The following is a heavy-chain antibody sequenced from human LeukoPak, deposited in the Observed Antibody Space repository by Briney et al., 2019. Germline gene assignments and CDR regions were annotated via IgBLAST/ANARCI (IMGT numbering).Heavy chain of an antibody. D-gene: IGHD2-15*01. J-gene: IGHJ1*01. CDR3: ARIFGRRYEN. Sequence: GGSLRLSCVASGFTFREYEMNWVRHALGKGLEWISHISEGGEFTVYADAVKGRFTISRDNAKNSLYMQMTNLRTEDTGVYYCARIFGRRYENWGQGILVTVSP. CDR2: ISEGGEFT. CDR1: GFTFREYE. V-gene: IGHV3-48*03.